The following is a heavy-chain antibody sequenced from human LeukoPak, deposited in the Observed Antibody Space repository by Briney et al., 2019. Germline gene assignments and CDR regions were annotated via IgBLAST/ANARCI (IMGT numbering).Heavy chain of an antibody. Sequence: PGRSLRLSCAASGFTFSSYGMHWVRQAPGKGLEWVAVISYDGSNKYYADSVKGRFTISRDNSKNTLYLQMNSLSAEDTAVYYCAKDVSIAAAGTVFDYWGQGTLVTVSS. CDR1: GFTFSSYG. CDR2: ISYDGSNK. CDR3: AKDVSIAAAGTVFDY. D-gene: IGHD6-13*01. V-gene: IGHV3-30*18. J-gene: IGHJ4*02.